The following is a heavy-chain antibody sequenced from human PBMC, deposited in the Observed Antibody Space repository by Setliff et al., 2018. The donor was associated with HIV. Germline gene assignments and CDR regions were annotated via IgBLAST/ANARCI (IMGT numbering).Heavy chain of an antibody. CDR3: ARTYYYDASGYYRPFDI. D-gene: IGHD3-22*01. V-gene: IGHV3-7*03. J-gene: IGHJ3*02. CDR1: EFTFSGHW. CDR2: IKQDGSEK. Sequence: PGRSLRLSCAASEFTFSGHWMSWVRQAPGKGLEWVAHIKQDGSEKNYVYFVKGRFTISRDNAKNSLYLQMNSLRAEDTVVYYCARTYYYDASGYYRPFDIWGQGTMVTVSS.